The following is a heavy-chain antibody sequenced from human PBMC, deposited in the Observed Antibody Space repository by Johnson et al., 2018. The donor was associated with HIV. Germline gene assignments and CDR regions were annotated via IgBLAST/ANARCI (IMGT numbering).Heavy chain of an antibody. V-gene: IGHV3-20*04. Sequence: VQLVESGGGVVQPGRSLRLSCAASGFTFDDYGMSWVRQAPGKGLEWVSGINWNGGSTGYADSVKGRFTISRDNVKNTLYLQMNSLRAEDTAVYYCARQLGSDAFDIWGQGTMVTVSS. CDR1: GFTFDDYG. CDR3: ARQLGSDAFDI. CDR2: INWNGGST. J-gene: IGHJ3*02. D-gene: IGHD7-27*01.